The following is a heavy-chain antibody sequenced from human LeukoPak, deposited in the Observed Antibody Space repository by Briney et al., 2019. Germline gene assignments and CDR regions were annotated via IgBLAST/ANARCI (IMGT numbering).Heavy chain of an antibody. CDR1: GFTVSDNY. V-gene: IGHV3-53*01. J-gene: IGHJ4*02. D-gene: IGHD3-16*01. CDR2: IYTGGTT. Sequence: PGGSLRLSCAASGFTVSDNYMTWVRQAPGKGLEWVSVIYTGGTTYYADSVKGRFTISRDNSRNTVYLQMNSLRAEDTAVYYCAKELGGFADYWGQGTLVTVSS. CDR3: AKELGGFADY.